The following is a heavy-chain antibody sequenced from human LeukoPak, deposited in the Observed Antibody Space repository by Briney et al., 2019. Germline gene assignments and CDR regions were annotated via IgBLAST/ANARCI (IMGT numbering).Heavy chain of an antibody. J-gene: IGHJ6*02. V-gene: IGHV4-39*01. CDR1: GGSISSYY. D-gene: IGHD3-3*01. CDR2: IYYSGST. CDR3: ARQGHYDFWSGFSHPYYYCYGMDV. Sequence: SETLSLTCTVSGGSISSYYWGWIRQPPGKGLEWIGSIYYSGSTYYNPSLKSRVTISVDTSKNQFSLKLSSVTAADTAVYYCARQGHYDFWSGFSHPYYYCYGMDVWGQGTTVTVSS.